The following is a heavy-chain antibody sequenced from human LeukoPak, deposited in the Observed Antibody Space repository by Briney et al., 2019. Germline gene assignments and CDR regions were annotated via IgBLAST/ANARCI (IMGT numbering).Heavy chain of an antibody. CDR1: GFTFSSYG. Sequence: GGSLRLSCAASGFTFSSYGMHWVRQAPGKGLEWVAFIRYDGSNKYYADSVKGRFTISRDNSKNTLYLQMNSLRAEDTAVYYCAKGYSSGHGTFDYWGQGTLVTVSS. V-gene: IGHV3-30*02. CDR3: AKGYSSGHGTFDY. D-gene: IGHD6-19*01. CDR2: IRYDGSNK. J-gene: IGHJ4*02.